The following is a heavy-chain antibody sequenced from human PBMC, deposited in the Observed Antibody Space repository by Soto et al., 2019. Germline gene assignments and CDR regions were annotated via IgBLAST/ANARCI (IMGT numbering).Heavy chain of an antibody. J-gene: IGHJ6*02. CDR3: ARGRNNWNYKVGDYYYGMDV. CDR2: INHSGST. CDR1: GGSFSGYY. Sequence: SETLSLTCAVYGGSFSGYYWSWIRQPPGKGLEWIGEINHSGSTNYNPSLKSRVTISVDTSKNQFSLKLSSVTAADTAVYYCARGRNNWNYKVGDYYYGMDVWGQGTTVTVSS. V-gene: IGHV4-34*01. D-gene: IGHD1-7*01.